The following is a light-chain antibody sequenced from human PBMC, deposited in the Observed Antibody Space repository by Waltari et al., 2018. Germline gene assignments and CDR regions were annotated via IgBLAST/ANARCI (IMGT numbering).Light chain of an antibody. V-gene: IGKV1-5*03. CDR3: QQYSTHYT. CDR1: QSILTW. Sequence: IQMTQSPSTLSASVGDRVSITCRASQSILTWLAWYQQKPGKAPKLLIYKASNLQSGVPSRFSGSGSGTEFTLTISSLQPDDFVTYYCQQYSTHYTFGQGTKVE. J-gene: IGKJ2*01. CDR2: KAS.